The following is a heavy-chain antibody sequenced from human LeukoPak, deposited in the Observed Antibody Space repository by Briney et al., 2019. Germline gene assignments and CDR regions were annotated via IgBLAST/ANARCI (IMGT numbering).Heavy chain of an antibody. V-gene: IGHV3-30-3*01. Sequence: GGSLRLSCAASGFTFSSYAMQWVRQAPGKGLEWVAVISYDGSNKYYADSVKGRFTISRDNSKNTLYLQVNSLRAEDTAVYYCARDPLFIAAAGFDYWGQGTLVTVSS. D-gene: IGHD6-13*01. CDR3: ARDPLFIAAAGFDY. CDR1: GFTFSSYA. J-gene: IGHJ4*02. CDR2: ISYDGSNK.